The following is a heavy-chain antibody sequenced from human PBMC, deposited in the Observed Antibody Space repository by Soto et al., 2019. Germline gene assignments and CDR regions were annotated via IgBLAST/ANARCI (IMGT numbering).Heavy chain of an antibody. V-gene: IGHV1-2*04. J-gene: IGHJ4*02. Sequence: ASVKVSCKASGYTFTDYYPHWVRQAPGQGLEWMGWINPNSGGTHYAQKFQGWVTMTRDTSITTAYMELNRLTSDDTAVYYCARDWGHYFGSGSFPSPHPSDIWGQGTLVTVSS. CDR2: INPNSGGT. CDR1: GYTFTDYY. CDR3: ARDWGHYFGSGSFPSPHPSDI. D-gene: IGHD3-10*01.